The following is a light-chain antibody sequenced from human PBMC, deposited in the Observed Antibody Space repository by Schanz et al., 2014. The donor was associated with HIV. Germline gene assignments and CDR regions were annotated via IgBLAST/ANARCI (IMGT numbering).Light chain of an antibody. J-gene: IGLJ3*02. Sequence: QSALTQPASVSGSLGQSITISCTGTSGDVGRYDYVSWYQQHPGQAPKLLIYDVTYRPSGISNRFSGSKSGYTASLTISGLQAEDEADYYCCSYADSSTLVFGGGTKLTVL. CDR3: CSYADSSTLV. CDR2: DVT. CDR1: SGDVGRYDY. V-gene: IGLV2-23*02.